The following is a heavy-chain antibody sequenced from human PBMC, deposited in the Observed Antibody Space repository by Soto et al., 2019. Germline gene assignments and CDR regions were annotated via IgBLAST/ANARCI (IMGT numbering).Heavy chain of an antibody. CDR1: GGSISSGGYS. D-gene: IGHD2-2*01. V-gene: IGHV4-30-4*07. CDR2: I. CDR3: ARVPDR. J-gene: IGHJ5*02. Sequence: SETLSLTCAVSGGSISSGGYSWSWIRQPRGKGLEWIGYIYYNPSLKSRVTISVDRSKNQFSLKLSSVTAADTAVYYCARVPDRWGQGTLVTVSS.